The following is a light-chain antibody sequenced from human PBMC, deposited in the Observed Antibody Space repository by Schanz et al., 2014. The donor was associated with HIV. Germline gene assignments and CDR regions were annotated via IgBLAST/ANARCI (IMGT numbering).Light chain of an antibody. J-gene: IGLJ3*02. CDR3: EIWDTSLSARV. Sequence: QSVLTQPPSASGPPGQRVTISCSGSNSNIGSNTVNWYQQLPGTAPKLRIYSNNQRPSGVPDRFSGSKSGTSASLGITGLQTGDEAEYCCEIWDTSLSARVFGGGAKLTVL. CDR2: SNN. V-gene: IGLV1-44*01. CDR1: NSNIGSNT.